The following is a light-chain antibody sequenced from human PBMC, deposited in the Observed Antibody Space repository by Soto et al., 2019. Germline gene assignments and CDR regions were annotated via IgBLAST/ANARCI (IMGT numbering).Light chain of an antibody. J-gene: IGLJ3*02. CDR2: HNN. Sequence: QSVLTQPPSVSGAPGQRVTITCTGSSSNIGADFDVHWYQHLPGTAPKLLISHNNNRPSGVPDRFSGSKSGTSASLAITGLQADDEAVYYCAVWDDSLSGWVFGGGTKLTVL. CDR3: AVWDDSLSGWV. CDR1: SSNIGADFD. V-gene: IGLV1-40*01.